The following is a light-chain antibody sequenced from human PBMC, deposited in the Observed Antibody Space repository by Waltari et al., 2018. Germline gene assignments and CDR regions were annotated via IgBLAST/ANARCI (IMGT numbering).Light chain of an antibody. J-gene: IGLJ2*01. CDR2: HNN. CDR3: SSFSGSNNYNVV. CDR1: SSNIGPGYD. V-gene: IGLV1-40*01. Sequence: QSVLTQPPSVSGAPGQRVTIPCTGSSSNIGPGYDVHWYQQLPGTATKLLIYHNNNRPSGVPDRFSGSKSDNTASLTVSGLQAEDEADYYCSSFSGSNNYNVVFGGGTKLTVL.